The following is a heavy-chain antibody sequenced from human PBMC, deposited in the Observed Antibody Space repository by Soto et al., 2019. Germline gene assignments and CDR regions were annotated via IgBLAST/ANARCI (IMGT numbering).Heavy chain of an antibody. V-gene: IGHV3-23*01. CDR3: AKERSRYSSGWYANRRGDWFDP. D-gene: IGHD6-19*01. CDR2: ISGSGGST. J-gene: IGHJ5*02. Sequence: EVQLLESGGGLVQPGGSLRLSCAASGFTFSSYAMSWVRQAPGKGLEWVSAISGSGGSTYYADSVKGRFTISRDNSKNTLYLQMNSLRAEDTAVYYCAKERSRYSSGWYANRRGDWFDPWGQGTLVTVSS. CDR1: GFTFSSYA.